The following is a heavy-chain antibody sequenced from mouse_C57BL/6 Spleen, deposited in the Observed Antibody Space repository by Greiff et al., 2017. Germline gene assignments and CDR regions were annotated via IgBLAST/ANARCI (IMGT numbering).Heavy chain of an antibody. J-gene: IGHJ4*01. D-gene: IGHD2-3*01. CDR2: IHPNSGST. CDR3: AWGWDDYDAMDY. V-gene: IGHV1-64*01. CDR1: GYTFTSYW. Sequence: QVQLQQPGAELVKPGASVKLSCKASGYTFTSYWMHWVKQRPGQGLEWIGMIHPNSGSTNYNEKFKSKATLTVDKSSSTAYMQRSSLTSEDSAVYYCAWGWDDYDAMDYWGQGTSGTVSS.